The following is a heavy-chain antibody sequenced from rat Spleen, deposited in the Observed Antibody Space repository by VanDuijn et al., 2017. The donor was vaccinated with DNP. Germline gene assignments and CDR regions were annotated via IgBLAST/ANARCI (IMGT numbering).Heavy chain of an antibody. J-gene: IGHJ4*01. Sequence: EVKLLESGGGLVQPGGSLRLSCAASGFTFADFYMSWIRQSPGKAPEWLSFIRDKANGYTTEYIPSVKGRFTISRDDSRNVFFLQMNALRAEDTAICYCAKHAMHNLRVYFYAMDAWGQGTSVTVSS. D-gene: IGHD1-4*01. CDR3: AKHAMHNLRVYFYAMDA. V-gene: IGHV7-6*01. CDR2: IRDKANGYTT. CDR1: GFTFADFY.